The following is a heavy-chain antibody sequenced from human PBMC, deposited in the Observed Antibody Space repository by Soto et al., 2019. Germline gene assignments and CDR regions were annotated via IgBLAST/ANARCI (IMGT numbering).Heavy chain of an antibody. V-gene: IGHV4-39*01. J-gene: IGHJ4*02. CDR3: ARQNRHYFDY. CDR2: IYYSGST. CDR1: GGSISSSSYS. Sequence: QLQLQESGPGLVKPSETLSLTCTVSGGSISSSSYSWGWIRQPPGKGLEWIGSIYYSGSTYYNPSLKSRGTISVDTSKNQFSRKLSSVTAADTAVYYCARQNRHYFDYWGQGTLVTVSS.